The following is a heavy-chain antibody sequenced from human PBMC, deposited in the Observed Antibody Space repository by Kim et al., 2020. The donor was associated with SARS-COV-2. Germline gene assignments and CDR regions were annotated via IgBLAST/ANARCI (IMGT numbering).Heavy chain of an antibody. CDR2: TRNKANSYTT. D-gene: IGHD2-15*01. CDR3: ARGGNDAFDI. V-gene: IGHV3-72*01. CDR1: GFTFSDHY. J-gene: IGHJ3*02. Sequence: GGSLRLSCTASGFTFSDHYMDWVRQAPGKGLEWVGRTRNKANSYTTEYAASVKGRFTISRDDSKHSLYLQMNSLKTEETAVYYCARGGNDAFDIWGQGTMVTVSS.